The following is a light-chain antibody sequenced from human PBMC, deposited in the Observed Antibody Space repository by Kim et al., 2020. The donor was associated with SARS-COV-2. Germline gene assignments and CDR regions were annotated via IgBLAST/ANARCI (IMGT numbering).Light chain of an antibody. CDR1: QTVLYNSNNKNY. J-gene: IGKJ2*03. Sequence: RATLNCKSSQTVLYNSNNKNYLAWYQQKPGQAPKLLIYWASIRESGVSDRFSGSGSETDFTLTISSLQAEDVAVYYCQQYYSTPPSFGHGTKLEIK. CDR3: QQYYSTPPS. V-gene: IGKV4-1*01. CDR2: WAS.